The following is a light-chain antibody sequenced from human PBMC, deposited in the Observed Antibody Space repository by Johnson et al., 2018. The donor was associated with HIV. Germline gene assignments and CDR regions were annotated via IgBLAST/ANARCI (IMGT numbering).Light chain of an antibody. J-gene: IGLJ1*01. Sequence: QSVLTQPPSVSAAPGQMVSISCSGSSSNIGKNYVSWYQQFPGTAPKLLIYEDNKRPSGIPDRFSGSKSGTSATLGITGIQTGDEADYYCGTWDTSLSARGVFGTGTKVTVL. V-gene: IGLV1-51*02. CDR3: GTWDTSLSARGV. CDR2: EDN. CDR1: SSNIGKNY.